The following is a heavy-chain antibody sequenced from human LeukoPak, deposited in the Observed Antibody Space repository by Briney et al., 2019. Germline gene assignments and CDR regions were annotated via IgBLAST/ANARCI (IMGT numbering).Heavy chain of an antibody. CDR2: ISDNGGST. V-gene: IGHV3-64D*06. D-gene: IGHD6-19*01. Sequence: GRSLRLSCSASGFSFSIYAVHWVRQAPGKGLEYVSGISDNGGSTYYADSVKGRFTISRDNSKNTLYLQMSSLTPEDTARYYCVNLGQWLVPDYYYGMDVWGQGTTVTVSS. J-gene: IGHJ6*02. CDR3: VNLGQWLVPDYYYGMDV. CDR1: GFSFSIYA.